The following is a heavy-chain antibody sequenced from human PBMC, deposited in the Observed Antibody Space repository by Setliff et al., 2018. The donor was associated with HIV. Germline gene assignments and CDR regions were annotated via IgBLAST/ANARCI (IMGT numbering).Heavy chain of an antibody. D-gene: IGHD3-3*01. Sequence: ASVKVSCKAYGYTFTAYYMHWVRQAPGQGLEWMGWINPNSGGTNYAQKFRGRVTMTRDTSINTAHMYLSGLRSDDTAIYFCARGTDFWSGSSNFDYWGQGTQVTVSS. CDR1: GYTFTAYY. CDR3: ARGTDFWSGSSNFDY. CDR2: INPNSGGT. J-gene: IGHJ4*02. V-gene: IGHV1-2*02.